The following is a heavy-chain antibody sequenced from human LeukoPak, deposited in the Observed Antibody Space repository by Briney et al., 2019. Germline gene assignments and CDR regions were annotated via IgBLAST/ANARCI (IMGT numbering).Heavy chain of an antibody. J-gene: IGHJ4*02. CDR3: STLTSRGLSDS. D-gene: IGHD1-20*01. CDR2: IKSKADGETI. CDR1: GFTFTNAW. Sequence: GSLRLSCAASGFTFTNAWMNWVRQAPGKGLEWDGRIKSKADGETIDYAAPVKGRFTFSRDDSKNMLYLQMNSLKSEDTAVYYCSTLTSRGLSDSWGQGTLVTVSS. V-gene: IGHV3-15*07.